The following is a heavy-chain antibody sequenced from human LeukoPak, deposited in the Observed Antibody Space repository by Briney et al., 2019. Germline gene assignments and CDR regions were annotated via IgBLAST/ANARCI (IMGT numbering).Heavy chain of an antibody. D-gene: IGHD3-10*01. J-gene: IGHJ4*02. Sequence: SETLSLTCAVYGGSFSGYYWTWIRQPPGKGLEWSGEINHSGSTNYNPSLKSRVTISVDTSKNQFSLKLSSVTAADTAVYYCARVTGMVRGVITPRFDYWGQGTLVTVSS. CDR3: ARVTGMVRGVITPRFDY. V-gene: IGHV4-34*01. CDR1: GGSFSGYY. CDR2: INHSGST.